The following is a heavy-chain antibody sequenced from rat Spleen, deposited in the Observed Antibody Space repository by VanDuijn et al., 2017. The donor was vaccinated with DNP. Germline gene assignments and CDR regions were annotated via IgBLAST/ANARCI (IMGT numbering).Heavy chain of an antibody. V-gene: IGHV5-7*01. J-gene: IGHJ2*01. CDR1: GFTFSDYY. CDR3: TSQTAPFDY. CDR2: ISYDGSAT. D-gene: IGHD3-1*01. Sequence: EVQLVESGGGLVQPGRSLKLSCAASGFTFSDYYMAWVRQAPKKGLEWVATISYDGSATYYRDSVKGRFTVSRDNAKSTLYLQMDSLRSEDTATYYCTSQTAPFDYWGQGVMVTVSS.